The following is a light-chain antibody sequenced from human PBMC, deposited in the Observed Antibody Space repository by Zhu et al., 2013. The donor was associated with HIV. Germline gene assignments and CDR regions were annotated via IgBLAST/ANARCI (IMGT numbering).Light chain of an antibody. Sequence: QSALTQPASVSGSPGQSITISCTGTSSDVGGYKYVSWYQQHPGKAPKLMIYEVSNRPSGVSSRFSGSKSGNTASLTISGLQAEDEADYYCSSYTSTNTYVFGTGTKVTVL. CDR3: SSYTSTNTYV. V-gene: IGLV2-14*01. CDR1: SSDVGGYKY. J-gene: IGLJ1*01. CDR2: EVS.